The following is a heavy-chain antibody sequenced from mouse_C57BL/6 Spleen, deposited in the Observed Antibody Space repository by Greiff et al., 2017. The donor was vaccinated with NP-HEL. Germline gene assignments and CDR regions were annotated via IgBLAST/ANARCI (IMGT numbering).Heavy chain of an antibody. CDR1: GYAFSSSW. CDR3: ARSAYYKSYAMDY. J-gene: IGHJ4*01. Sequence: VKVVESGPELVKPGASVKISCKASGYAFSSSWMNWVKQRPGKGLEWIGRIYPGDGDTNYNGKFKGKATLTADKSSSTAYMQLSSLTSEDSAVYFCARSAYYKSYAMDYWGQGTSVTVSS. D-gene: IGHD2-12*01. CDR2: IYPGDGDT. V-gene: IGHV1-82*01.